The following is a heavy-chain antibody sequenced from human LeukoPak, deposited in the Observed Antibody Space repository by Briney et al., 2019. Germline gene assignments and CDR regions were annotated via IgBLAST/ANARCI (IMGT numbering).Heavy chain of an antibody. J-gene: IGHJ2*01. CDR2: IYPGDPDT. CDR3: ARHGDDYGGNSGIHYWYFDL. V-gene: IGHV5-51*01. CDR1: GYSFTSYW. Sequence: GESLKISCKGSGYSFTSYWIGWVRQMPGKGLEWMGIIYPGDPDTRYSPSFQGQVTISADKSISTAYLQWSSPKASDTAMYYCARHGDDYGGNSGIHYWYFDLWGRGTLVTVSS. D-gene: IGHD4-23*01.